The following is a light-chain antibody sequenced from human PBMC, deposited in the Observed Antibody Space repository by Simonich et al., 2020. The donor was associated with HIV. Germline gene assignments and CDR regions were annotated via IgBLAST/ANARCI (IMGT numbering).Light chain of an antibody. CDR3: QSSDTYNHVV. J-gene: IGLJ2*01. CDR1: SGSIASNY. Sequence: NFMLTQPHSVSESPGKTVTISCTRSSGSIASNYVQWYQQRPGSSPTPVIYGDNQRPSGVPDRFSGSIDSSSNSASLTISGLKTEDEADSYCQSSDTYNHVVFGGGTKLTVL. CDR2: GDN. V-gene: IGLV6-57*01.